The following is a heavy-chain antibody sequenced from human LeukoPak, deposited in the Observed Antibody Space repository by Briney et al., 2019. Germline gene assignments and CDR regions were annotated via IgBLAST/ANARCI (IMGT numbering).Heavy chain of an antibody. CDR2: ISYDGSTK. CDR1: GFTFSSYA. V-gene: IGHV3-30-3*01. J-gene: IGHJ4*02. D-gene: IGHD3-22*01. Sequence: GRSLRLSCAASGFTFSSYAMHWVRQAPGKGLEWVAVISYDGSTKYYADSVKGRFTISRDNSKNTLYLQMNSLRAEDTAVYYCARARHGAPKNYYDSSGYYPDYWGQGTLVTVSS. CDR3: ARARHGAPKNYYDSSGYYPDY.